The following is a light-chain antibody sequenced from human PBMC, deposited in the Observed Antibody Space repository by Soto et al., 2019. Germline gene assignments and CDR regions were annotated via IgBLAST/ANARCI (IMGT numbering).Light chain of an antibody. CDR2: EVS. J-gene: IGLJ1*01. V-gene: IGLV2-8*01. CDR3: SSYAGSKNV. Sequence: QSALTQPPSASGSPGQSVTISCTGTSNDVGGYNYVSWYQQHPGKAPKLMIDEVSERPSGVPDRFSGSKSGNTASLTVSGLQAEDEADYYGSSYAGSKNVFGTGTQLTVL. CDR1: SNDVGGYNY.